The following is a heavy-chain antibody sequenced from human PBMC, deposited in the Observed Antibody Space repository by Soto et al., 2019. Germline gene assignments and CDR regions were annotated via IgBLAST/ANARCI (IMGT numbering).Heavy chain of an antibody. CDR2: IYYSGST. CDR3: AKGSRRIYFDY. V-gene: IGHV4-31*03. J-gene: IGHJ4*02. D-gene: IGHD6-13*01. CDR1: GGSISSGGYY. Sequence: SETLSLTCTVSGGSISSGGYYWSWIRQHPGKGLEWIGYIYYSGSTYYNPSLKSRVTISVDTSKNQFSLKLSSVTAADTAVYYCAKGSRRIYFDYWGQGTLVTVSS.